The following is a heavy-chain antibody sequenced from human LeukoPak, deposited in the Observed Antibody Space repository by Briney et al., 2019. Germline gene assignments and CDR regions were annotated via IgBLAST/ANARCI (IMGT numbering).Heavy chain of an antibody. V-gene: IGHV3-23*01. J-gene: IGHJ4*02. CDR3: AKDEQHKYYYDSSGYYGYDY. CDR2: ISGSGGST. D-gene: IGHD3-22*01. Sequence: GGSLRLSCAASGFTFSSYAMSWVRQAPGKGLEWVSAISGSGGSTYYADSVKDRFTISRDNSKNTLYLQMNSLRAEDTAVYYCAKDEQHKYYYDSSGYYGYDYWGQGTLVTVSS. CDR1: GFTFSSYA.